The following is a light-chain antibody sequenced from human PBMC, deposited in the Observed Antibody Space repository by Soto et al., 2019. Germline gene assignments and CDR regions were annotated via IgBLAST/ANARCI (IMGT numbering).Light chain of an antibody. CDR3: QHWNDYSWT. CDR2: KTS. J-gene: IGKJ1*01. V-gene: IGKV1-5*03. Sequence: DIPMTQSPSTLSASVGDRVTITCRASQSISIRLAWYQQKPGKAPNLLIYKTSSLETGVPSRFSGSGSGTEFTLTISSLQPDDFATYYCQHWNDYSWTFGQGTKVEVK. CDR1: QSISIR.